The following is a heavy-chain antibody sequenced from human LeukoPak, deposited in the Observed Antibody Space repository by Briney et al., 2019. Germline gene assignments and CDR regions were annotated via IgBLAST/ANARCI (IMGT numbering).Heavy chain of an antibody. CDR1: GGSISSYY. V-gene: IGHV4-59*08. Sequence: SETLSLTCTVSGGSISSYYWSWIRQPPGKGLEWIGYIYYSGSTNYNPSLKSRVTISVDTSKNQFSLKLSSVTAADTAVYYCARQVSSSWSTVFDYWGQGTLVTVSS. CDR2: IYYSGST. CDR3: ARQVSSSWSTVFDY. D-gene: IGHD6-13*01. J-gene: IGHJ4*02.